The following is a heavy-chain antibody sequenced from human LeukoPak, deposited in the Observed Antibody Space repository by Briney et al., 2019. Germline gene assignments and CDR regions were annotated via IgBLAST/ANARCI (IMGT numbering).Heavy chain of an antibody. D-gene: IGHD4-17*01. CDR2: IGGGGGRT. Sequence: PGGSLRLSCALSGATVSSNHMSWLPQAPGKGLEGVAAIGGGGGRTYYADSVKGRFTIYRDNSKNTLYLNMNSLRATDTAVYSCANQFGDYARTYARVFDIWGQGTRVTVSS. CDR1: GATVSSNH. V-gene: IGHV3-23*01. J-gene: IGHJ3*02. CDR3: ANQFGDYARTYARVFDI.